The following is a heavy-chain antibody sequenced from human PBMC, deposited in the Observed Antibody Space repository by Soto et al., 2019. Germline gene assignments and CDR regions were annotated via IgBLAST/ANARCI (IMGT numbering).Heavy chain of an antibody. D-gene: IGHD1-26*01. V-gene: IGHV4-30-4*01. Sequence: SETLSLTCTVSGGSISSGDYYWSWIRQPPGKGLEWIGYIYYSGSTYYNPSLKSRVTISVDTSKNQFSLKLSSVTAADTAVYYCDKGATTDYFDYWGQGTLVTVSS. CDR3: DKGATTDYFDY. J-gene: IGHJ4*02. CDR1: GGSISSGDYY. CDR2: IYYSGST.